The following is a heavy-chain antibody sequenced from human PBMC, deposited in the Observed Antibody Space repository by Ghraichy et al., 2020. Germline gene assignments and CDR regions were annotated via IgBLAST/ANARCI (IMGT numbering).Heavy chain of an antibody. CDR3: ARPSAVLTGNWYFDL. J-gene: IGHJ2*01. Sequence: SETLSLTCTVSGGSINSYFWSWIRQPPGKGLEWIGYIFSTGGTNYNPSLKSRLTMSVDMSKSQLSLKLSSVTVADTAVYYCARPSAVLTGNWYFDLWGRGTLVTVSS. CDR2: IFSTGGT. V-gene: IGHV4-59*08. D-gene: IGHD1-20*01. CDR1: GGSINSYF.